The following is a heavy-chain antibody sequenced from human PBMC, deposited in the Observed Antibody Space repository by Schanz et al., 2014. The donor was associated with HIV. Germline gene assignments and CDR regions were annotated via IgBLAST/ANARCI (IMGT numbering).Heavy chain of an antibody. Sequence: QVQLVQSGAEVRKPGSSVKVSCKASGGTFGSYAISWVRQAPGQGLEWMGWIKPNNGDTYYAQKFKGRVTMTRDTSISTAYMELSSLRYDDTAVYYCAREPSFSGLDVWGQGTTVIVSS. J-gene: IGHJ6*02. CDR1: GGTFGSYA. CDR2: IKPNNGDT. CDR3: AREPSFSGLDV. D-gene: IGHD6-6*01. V-gene: IGHV1-2*02.